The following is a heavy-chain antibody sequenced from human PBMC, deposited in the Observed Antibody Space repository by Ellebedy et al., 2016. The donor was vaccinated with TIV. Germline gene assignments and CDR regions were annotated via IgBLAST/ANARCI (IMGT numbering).Heavy chain of an antibody. Sequence: SVKVSXXASGFTFSSSAVQWVRQARGQRLEWIGWIVVGSGNTDYAQKFQERVTITRDMSTSTAYMELSSLRSDDTAVYYCAASFEGVIHGDYYFDSWGQGTLVTVSS. J-gene: IGHJ4*02. CDR3: AASFEGVIHGDYYFDS. CDR2: IVVGSGNT. D-gene: IGHD3-16*01. V-gene: IGHV1-58*01. CDR1: GFTFSSSA.